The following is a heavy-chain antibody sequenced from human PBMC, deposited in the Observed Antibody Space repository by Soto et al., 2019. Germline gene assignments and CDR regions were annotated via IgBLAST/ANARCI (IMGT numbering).Heavy chain of an antibody. J-gene: IGHJ4*02. D-gene: IGHD6-19*01. CDR3: ATPIDSAVAPLFDY. CDR2: FDPEDGET. Sequence: GASVKVSCKVSGYTLTELSMHWVRQAPGKGLEWMGGFDPEDGETIYAQKFQGRVTMTEDTSTDTAYMERSSLRSEDTAVYYCATPIDSAVAPLFDYWGQGTLVTVSS. CDR1: GYTLTELS. V-gene: IGHV1-24*01.